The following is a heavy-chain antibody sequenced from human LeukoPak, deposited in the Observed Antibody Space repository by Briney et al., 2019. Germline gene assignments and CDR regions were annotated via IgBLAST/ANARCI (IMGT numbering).Heavy chain of an antibody. CDR2: IKQDGSEK. V-gene: IGHV3-7*01. CDR3: ARVGGYGYGKQYYYYYMDV. D-gene: IGHD5-18*01. J-gene: IGHJ6*03. Sequence: GGSLRLSCAASGFTFSSYGMHWVRQAPGKGLEWVANIKQDGSEKYYVDSVKGRFTISRDNAKNSLYLQMNSLRAEDTAVYYCARVGGYGYGKQYYYYYMDVWGKGTTVTISS. CDR1: GFTFSSYG.